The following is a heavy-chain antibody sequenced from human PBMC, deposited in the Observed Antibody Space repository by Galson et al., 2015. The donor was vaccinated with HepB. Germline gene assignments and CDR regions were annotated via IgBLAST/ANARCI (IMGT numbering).Heavy chain of an antibody. V-gene: IGHV3-7*03. CDR1: GFTFSTYW. J-gene: IGHJ4*02. CDR2: IKTDGSDK. CDR3: AKDRITGWSFDS. D-gene: IGHD6-19*01. Sequence: ASGFTFSTYWMYWVRQAPGKGLEWVAAIKTDGSDKYYADSVKGRCTISRDNADNSLYLQINSLRNEDTAVYYCAKDRITGWSFDSWGQGTLVTVSS.